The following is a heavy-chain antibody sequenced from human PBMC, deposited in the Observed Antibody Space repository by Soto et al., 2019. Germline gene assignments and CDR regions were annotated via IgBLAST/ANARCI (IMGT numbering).Heavy chain of an antibody. Sequence: WGSLRLSCAASGVTFSNYAMNWVRQAPGKGLEWVSGISDSGDSKFYANSVKGRFTISRDNSKNTLYLQLSSLRAEDTAIYYCAKGRCASCYFADYWGQGSLVTVSS. CDR1: GVTFSNYA. CDR3: AKGRCASCYFADY. V-gene: IGHV3-23*01. J-gene: IGHJ4*02. CDR2: ISDSGDSK. D-gene: IGHD2-21*01.